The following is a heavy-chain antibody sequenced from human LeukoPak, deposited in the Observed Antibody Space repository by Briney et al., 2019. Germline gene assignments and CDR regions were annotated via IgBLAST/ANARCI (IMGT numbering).Heavy chain of an antibody. Sequence: ASVKVSRKASGYTFIGYYMHWVRQAPGQGLEWMGWINPNSGGTNYAQKCQGRVTMTRDTSITTAYMELSRLGSDDTAVYYCARVGVATTAVIPDYFDHWGQGTLVAVSS. CDR2: INPNSGGT. CDR1: GYTFIGYY. V-gene: IGHV1-2*02. J-gene: IGHJ4*02. D-gene: IGHD4-17*01. CDR3: ARVGVATTAVIPDYFDH.